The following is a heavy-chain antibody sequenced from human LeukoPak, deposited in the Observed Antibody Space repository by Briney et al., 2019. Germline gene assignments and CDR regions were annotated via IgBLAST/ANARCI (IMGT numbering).Heavy chain of an antibody. CDR3: ARAGYSYPYYFDY. Sequence: PSETLSLTCAVSGGSISSVNWWNWVRQPPGKGLELIGEIYHSGSTNYNPSLKGRVTISVDKSTNQFSLKLSSVTAADTAVYYCARAGYSYPYYFDYWGQGTLVTVSS. CDR1: GGSISSVNW. D-gene: IGHD5-18*01. V-gene: IGHV4-4*02. CDR2: IYHSGST. J-gene: IGHJ4*02.